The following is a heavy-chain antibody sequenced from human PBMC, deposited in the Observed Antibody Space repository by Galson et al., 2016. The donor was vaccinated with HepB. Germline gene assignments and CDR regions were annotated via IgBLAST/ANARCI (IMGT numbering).Heavy chain of an antibody. D-gene: IGHD2/OR15-2a*01. CDR1: GFTFSSYS. CDR2: ISSSSSYI. V-gene: IGHV3-21*04. J-gene: IGHJ4*02. CDR3: ARIVDFHGKGAYFDL. Sequence: SLRLSCAASGFTFSSYSMNWVRQAPGKGLEWVSSISSSSSYIYYADSVKGRFTISRDNAKNSLYLQMNSLRIEDSALYYCARIVDFHGKGAYFDLWGQGIPVIVSS.